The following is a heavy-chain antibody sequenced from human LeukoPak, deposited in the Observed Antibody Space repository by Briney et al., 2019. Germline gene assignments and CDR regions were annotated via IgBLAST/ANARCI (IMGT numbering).Heavy chain of an antibody. CDR3: ARHSPLETTTKAPRNWFDP. Sequence: SVKVSCKASGYTFTSYAIHWVRQAPGQRLEWMGGIIPIFGTANYAQKFQGRVTITTDESTSTAYMELSSLRSEDTAVYYCARHSPLETTTKAPRNWFDPWGQGTLVTVSS. D-gene: IGHD1-1*01. J-gene: IGHJ5*02. CDR2: IIPIFGTA. V-gene: IGHV1-69*05. CDR1: GYTFTSYA.